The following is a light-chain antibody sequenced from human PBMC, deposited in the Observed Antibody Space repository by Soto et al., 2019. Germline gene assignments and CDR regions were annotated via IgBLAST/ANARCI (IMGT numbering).Light chain of an antibody. V-gene: IGLV2-14*01. CDR3: SSFTSSNTQV. J-gene: IGLJ3*02. CDR1: SSDIGGYDY. Sequence: QSVLTQPASVSGSLGQSITISCTGTSSDIGGYDYVSWYQQHPGKVPKLMIYEVYNRPSGVSNRFSGSKSANTASLTISGLQADDEADYYCSSFTSSNTQVFGGGTKLTVL. CDR2: EVY.